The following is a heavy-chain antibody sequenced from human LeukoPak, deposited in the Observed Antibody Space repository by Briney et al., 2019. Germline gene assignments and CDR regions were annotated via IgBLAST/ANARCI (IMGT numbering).Heavy chain of an antibody. CDR1: GGSISYY. J-gene: IGHJ6*02. CDR2: IYSSGTT. D-gene: IGHD4/OR15-4a*01. CDR3: AREDPQTRVPEGMDV. Sequence: SETLSLTCTVSGGSISYYSIWFRQSPGKGREWIGYIYSSGTTSYNRSLKSRVTISVDTSKHQFSLQLRSVTAADSAVYYCAREDPQTRVPEGMDVWGQGTTVTVSS. V-gene: IGHV4-59*01.